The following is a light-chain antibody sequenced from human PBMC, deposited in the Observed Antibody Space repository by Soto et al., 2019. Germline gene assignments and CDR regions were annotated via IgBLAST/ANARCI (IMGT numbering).Light chain of an antibody. J-gene: IGLJ1*01. CDR3: QSYHDCLSVHYV. CDR1: SYNIGSIYD. CDR2: GNT. Sequence: QSVLTQPPSVSGAPGQTVTISCTGSSYNIGSIYDVQWYQQLPGTAPKLLIHGNTDRPSGVPDRFSGSNAGNSASLAITGVQEDDDDDYYYQSYHDCLSVHYVFGTGTKLTVL. V-gene: IGLV1-40*01.